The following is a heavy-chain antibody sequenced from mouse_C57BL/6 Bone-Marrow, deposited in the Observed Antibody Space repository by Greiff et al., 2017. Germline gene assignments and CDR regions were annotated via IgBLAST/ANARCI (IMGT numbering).Heavy chain of an antibody. V-gene: IGHV5-4*01. CDR3: ARDRGYFLYYYAMDY. CDR1: GFTFSSYA. D-gene: IGHD2-3*01. J-gene: IGHJ4*01. Sequence: EVQVVESGGGLVKPGGSLKLSCAASGFTFSSYAMSWVRQTPEKRLEWVATISDGGSYTYYPDNVKGRFTISRDNAKNNLYLQMSHLKSEDTAMYYCARDRGYFLYYYAMDYWGQGTSVTVSS. CDR2: ISDGGSYT.